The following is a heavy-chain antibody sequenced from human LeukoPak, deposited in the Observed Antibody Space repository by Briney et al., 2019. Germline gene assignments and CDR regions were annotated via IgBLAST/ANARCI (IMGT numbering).Heavy chain of an antibody. D-gene: IGHD2-15*01. CDR3: AKVRYCSGGSCHHAFDI. CDR2: ISGHGGAT. CDR1: GFTFDDYA. J-gene: IGHJ3*02. Sequence: GGSLRLSCVASGFTFDDYAMHWVRQVPGRGLEWVSLISGHGGATHHADSVKGRFTISRDNSKNSLYLQMNSLRTEDTALYYCAKVRYCSGGSCHHAFDIWGQGTMVTVSS. V-gene: IGHV3-43*02.